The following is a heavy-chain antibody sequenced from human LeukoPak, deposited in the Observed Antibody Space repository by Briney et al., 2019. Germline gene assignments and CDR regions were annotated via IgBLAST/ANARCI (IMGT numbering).Heavy chain of an antibody. J-gene: IGHJ4*02. CDR3: ARDYCSGGSCYSDY. CDR2: ISSSGSTI. V-gene: IGHV3-48*03. D-gene: IGHD2-15*01. CDR1: GFTFSSYE. Sequence: GGSLRLSCAASGFTFSSYEMNWVRQAPRKGLEWVSYISSSGSTIYYADSVKGRFTISRDNAKNSLYLQMNSLRAEDTAVYYCARDYCSGGSCYSDYWGQGTLVTVSS.